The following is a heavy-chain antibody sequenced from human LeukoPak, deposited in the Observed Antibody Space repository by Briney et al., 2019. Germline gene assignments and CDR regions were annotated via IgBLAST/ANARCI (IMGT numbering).Heavy chain of an antibody. V-gene: IGHV3-15*01. J-gene: IGHJ4*02. D-gene: IGHD5-18*01. Sequence: NTGGSLRLSRAASGFTFSDAWMSWVRQAPGKGLEWVGRIKSKTDGGTTDYAAPVKGRITISRDDSKNTLYLQMNSLKTEDTAVYYCTRRGYSYGYLSDYWGQGTLVTVSS. CDR1: GFTFSDAW. CDR2: IKSKTDGGTT. CDR3: TRRGYSYGYLSDY.